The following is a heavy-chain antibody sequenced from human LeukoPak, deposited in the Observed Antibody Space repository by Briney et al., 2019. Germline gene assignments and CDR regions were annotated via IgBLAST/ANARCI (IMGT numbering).Heavy chain of an antibody. Sequence: GGSLRLSCAASGFTFSSYGMHWVRQAPGKGLEWVAVISYDGSNKYYADSVKGRFTISRDNSKNTLYLQMNSLRAEDTAVYYCAKGGYSSGFEEENWFDPWGQGTLVTVSS. V-gene: IGHV3-30*18. J-gene: IGHJ5*02. CDR3: AKGGYSSGFEEENWFDP. D-gene: IGHD6-19*01. CDR2: ISYDGSNK. CDR1: GFTFSSYG.